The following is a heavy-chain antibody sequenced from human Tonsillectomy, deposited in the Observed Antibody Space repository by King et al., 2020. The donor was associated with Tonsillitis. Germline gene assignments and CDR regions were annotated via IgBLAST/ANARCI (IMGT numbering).Heavy chain of an antibody. CDR1: GFTFDDYA. Sequence: VQLVESGGGLVQPGRSLRLSCAASGFTFDDYAMHWVRQTPGKGLEWVSGISWNSGSIGYAASVKGRFTISRGGANNSLSLQMNSLRADDTALYYCVKDRGGVWRMPIFDVWGQGTMVTVSS. D-gene: IGHD2-2*01. V-gene: IGHV3-9*01. J-gene: IGHJ3*01. CDR3: VKDRGGVWRMPIFDV. CDR2: ISWNSGSI.